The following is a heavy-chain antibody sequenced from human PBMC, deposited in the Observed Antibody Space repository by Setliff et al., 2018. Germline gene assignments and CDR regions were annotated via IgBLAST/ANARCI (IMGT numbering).Heavy chain of an antibody. CDR3: ARDRRNIVVAVVNAAFDI. D-gene: IGHD2-15*01. Sequence: CKASSYTFSSYGISWVRQAPGQGLEWMGWISAYNGDTNYAQNLQGRVTMTTDTSTSTAYMELRSLRSDDTAVYYCARDRRNIVVAVVNAAFDIWGQGAMVTVSS. CDR1: SYTFSSYG. J-gene: IGHJ3*02. CDR2: ISAYNGDT. V-gene: IGHV1-18*01.